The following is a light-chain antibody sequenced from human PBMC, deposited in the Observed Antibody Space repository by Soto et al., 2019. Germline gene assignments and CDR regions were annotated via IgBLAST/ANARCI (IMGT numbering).Light chain of an antibody. Sequence: EIVLTQSPGTLSLSPGDRATLSCRASQSISNNYVAWYQQKPGQAPRLLIFGASSRATGIPGRFSGSGSGTDFTLTISRLEPEDFAVYYCQQYANSPDTFGQGTKLEVK. CDR2: GAS. CDR1: QSISNNY. CDR3: QQYANSPDT. V-gene: IGKV3-20*01. J-gene: IGKJ2*01.